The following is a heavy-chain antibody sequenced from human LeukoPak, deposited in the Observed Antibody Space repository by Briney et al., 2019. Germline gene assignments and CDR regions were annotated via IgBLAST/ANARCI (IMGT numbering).Heavy chain of an antibody. J-gene: IGHJ4*02. CDR1: GGSISSSSYY. CDR2: IYYSGST. D-gene: IGHD3-22*01. Sequence: SETLSLXCTVSGGSISSSSYYWGWIRQPPGKGLEWIGSIYYSGSTYYNPSLKSRVTISVDTSKNQFSLKLSSVTAADTAVYYCARRYSSGWYGYYYDSSGYSGYFDYWGQGTLVTVSS. CDR3: ARRYSSGWYGYYYDSSGYSGYFDY. V-gene: IGHV4-39*01.